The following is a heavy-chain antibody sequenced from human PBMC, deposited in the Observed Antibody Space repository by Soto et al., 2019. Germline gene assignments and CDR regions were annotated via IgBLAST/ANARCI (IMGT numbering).Heavy chain of an antibody. Sequence: GASVKVSCKASGYTFTSYDINWVRQATRQGLEWMGWMNPNSGNTGYAQKFQGRVTMTRNTSISTAYMELSSLRSEDTAVYYCARGFRYDYIWGSYRYSYWGQGTLVTVSS. CDR1: GYTFTSYD. V-gene: IGHV1-8*01. J-gene: IGHJ4*02. D-gene: IGHD3-16*02. CDR3: ARGFRYDYIWGSYRYSY. CDR2: MNPNSGNT.